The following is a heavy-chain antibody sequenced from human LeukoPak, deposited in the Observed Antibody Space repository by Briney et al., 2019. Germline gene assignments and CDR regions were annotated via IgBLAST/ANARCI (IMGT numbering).Heavy chain of an antibody. CDR1: GGTFSSYA. Sequence: SVKVSCKASGGTFSSYAISWVRQAPGQGLEWMGGITPMFGTANYAQKFQGRVTITADESTSTAYMELSSLRSEDTAVYYCVRDGSYYDSSGYYYLYWGQEPWSPSPQ. V-gene: IGHV1-69*01. J-gene: IGHJ4*01. CDR2: ITPMFGTA. CDR3: VRDGSYYDSSGYYYLY. D-gene: IGHD3-22*01.